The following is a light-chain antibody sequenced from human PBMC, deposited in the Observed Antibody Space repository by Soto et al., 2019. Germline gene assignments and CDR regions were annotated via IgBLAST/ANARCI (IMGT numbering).Light chain of an antibody. CDR2: AAS. CDR1: QSISSY. V-gene: IGKV1-39*01. J-gene: IGKJ5*01. CDR3: QQSYSTCSTT. Sequence: DIQMTQSPSSLSASVGDRVTITCRASQSISSYLNWYQQKPGKAPKLLIYAASSLQSGVPSRFSGSGSGTDFTLSISSLQPEDFATYYCQQSYSTCSTTFGQGTRLEIK.